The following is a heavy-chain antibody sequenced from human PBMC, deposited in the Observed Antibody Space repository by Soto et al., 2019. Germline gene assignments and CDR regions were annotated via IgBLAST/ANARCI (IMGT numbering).Heavy chain of an antibody. CDR3: AREGYYSGSGTYSPPHCYVKDV. Sequence: SVKVSCKASGYTFTSYGISWVRQAPGQGLEWMGWISAYNGNTNYAQKLQGRVTMTTDTSTSTAYMELRSLRSDDTAVYYCAREGYYSGSGTYSPPHCYVKDVSRQGT. J-gene: IGHJ3*01. CDR2: ISAYNGNT. D-gene: IGHD3-10*01. CDR1: GYTFTSYG. V-gene: IGHV1-18*01.